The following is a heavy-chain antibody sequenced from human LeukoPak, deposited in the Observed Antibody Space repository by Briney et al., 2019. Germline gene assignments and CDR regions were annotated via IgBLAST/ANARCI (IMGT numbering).Heavy chain of an antibody. CDR1: GGSISSYY. Sequence: SETLSPTCTVSGGSISSYYWSWIRQPPGKGLEWIGEINHSGSTNYNPSLKSRVTISVDTSKNQFSLKLSSVTAADTAVYYCARGARTYYYYGSGSYNYWGQGTLVTVSS. CDR2: INHSGST. J-gene: IGHJ4*02. D-gene: IGHD3-10*01. V-gene: IGHV4-34*01. CDR3: ARGARTYYYYGSGSYNY.